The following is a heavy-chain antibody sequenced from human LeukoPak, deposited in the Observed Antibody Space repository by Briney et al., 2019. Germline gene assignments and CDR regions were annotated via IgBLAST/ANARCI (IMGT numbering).Heavy chain of an antibody. CDR2: INSDGSWT. Sequence: GGSLRLSCAASGNYLMHWVRQAPGKGLVWVSHINSDGSWTSYADSVKGRFTISKDNAKNTLYLQMSSLRAEDTAVYYCVRAAPRDCSSTSCSLFDNWGQGILVTVSS. V-gene: IGHV3-74*01. D-gene: IGHD2-2*01. CDR1: GNYL. J-gene: IGHJ4*02. CDR3: VRAAPRDCSSTSCSLFDN.